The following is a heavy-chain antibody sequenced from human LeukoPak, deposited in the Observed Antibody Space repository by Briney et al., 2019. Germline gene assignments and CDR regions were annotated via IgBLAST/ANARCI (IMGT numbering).Heavy chain of an antibody. Sequence: SVKVSCKASGGTFSNYAISWVRQAPGQGLEWMGGIIPIFDTSIYAQKFQGRVTMTEDTSTDTAYMELSSLRSEDTAVYYCATIDGHYDSSGYWGQGTLVIVSS. J-gene: IGHJ4*02. CDR2: IIPIFDTS. CDR1: GGTFSNYA. V-gene: IGHV1-69*06. CDR3: ATIDGHYDSSGY. D-gene: IGHD3-22*01.